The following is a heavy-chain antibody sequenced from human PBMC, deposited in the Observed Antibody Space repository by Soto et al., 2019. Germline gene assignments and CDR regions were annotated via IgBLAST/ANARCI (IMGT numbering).Heavy chain of an antibody. J-gene: IGHJ6*03. Sequence: PGGSLRLSCAASGFTFSSYWVSWVRQAPGKGLEWVANIKQDGSEKYYVDSVKGRFTISRDNAKNSLYLQMNSLRAEDTAVYYCAREDRYSSGWYSTYYYYYYYMDVWGKGTTVTVSS. D-gene: IGHD6-19*01. CDR1: GFTFSSYW. V-gene: IGHV3-7*01. CDR2: IKQDGSEK. CDR3: AREDRYSSGWYSTYYYYYYYMDV.